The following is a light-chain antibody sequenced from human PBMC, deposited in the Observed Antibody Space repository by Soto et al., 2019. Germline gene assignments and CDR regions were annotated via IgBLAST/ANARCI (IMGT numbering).Light chain of an antibody. CDR1: QSVSSGY. CDR2: GAS. CDR3: QQYGGSPTWT. Sequence: EIVLTQSPGTLSLSPGERATLSCRASQSVSSGYLAWYQQKPGQAPRLLIYGASSRATGLTDRSSGSGSGTDFTLTISRLEPEDFEVYYCQQYGGSPTWTFGQGTKVEIK. V-gene: IGKV3-20*01. J-gene: IGKJ1*01.